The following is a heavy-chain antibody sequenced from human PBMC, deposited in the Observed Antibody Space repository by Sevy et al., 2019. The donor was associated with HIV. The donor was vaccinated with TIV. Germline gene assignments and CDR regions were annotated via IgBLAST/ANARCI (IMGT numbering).Heavy chain of an antibody. CDR2: ISNSGSTI. Sequence: GGSLRLSCTASGFTFSSYEMNWVRQAPGKGLEWVSYISNSGSTIHYSDSVKGRFTISRDNAKNSLYLQMNSPRAEDMAVYYCARDLPPSATTVPHFDDWGRGTLVTASS. V-gene: IGHV3-48*03. CDR3: ARDLPPSATTVPHFDD. D-gene: IGHD4-17*01. CDR1: GFTFSSYE. J-gene: IGHJ4*02.